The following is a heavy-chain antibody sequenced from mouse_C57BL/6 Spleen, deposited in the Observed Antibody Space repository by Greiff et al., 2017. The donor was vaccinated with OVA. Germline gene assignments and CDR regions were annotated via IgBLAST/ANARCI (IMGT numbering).Heavy chain of an antibody. D-gene: IGHD1-1*01. CDR3: ARGDLLLRSGV. CDR2: INPYNGGT. CDR1: GYTFTDYY. J-gene: IGHJ1*03. V-gene: IGHV1-19*01. Sequence: EVKLQQSGPVLVKPGASVKMSCKASGYTFTDYYMNWVKQSHGKSLEWIGVINPYNGGTSYNQKFKGKAPLTVDKSSITAYMELNSLTSEDSAVYYGARGDLLLRSGVWGTGTTVTVSS.